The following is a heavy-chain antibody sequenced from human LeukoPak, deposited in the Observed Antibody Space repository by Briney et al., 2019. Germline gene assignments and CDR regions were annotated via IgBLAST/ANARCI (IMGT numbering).Heavy chain of an antibody. CDR3: AKSSLGTGLQWLAAFDY. CDR2: INSFGGST. Sequence: PGGSLRLSCAASGFTFNNYAMTWVRQGPGKGLVWVSSINSFGGSTFYADSVQGRFTISRDNSGNTLYLEMNNLRADDTATYYCAKSSLGTGLQWLAAFDYWGQGIRVTVSS. CDR1: GFTFNNYA. J-gene: IGHJ4*02. D-gene: IGHD6-19*01. V-gene: IGHV3-23*01.